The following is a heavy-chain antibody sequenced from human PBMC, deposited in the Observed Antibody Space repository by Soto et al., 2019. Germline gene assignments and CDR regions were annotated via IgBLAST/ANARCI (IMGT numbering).Heavy chain of an antibody. Sequence: ASVKVSCKASGYTFTSYDINWVRQATGQGHEWMGWMNPNSGNTGYAQKFQGRVTMTRNTSISSAYMELSSLRSEDTAVYYCARGLVPNYDFWSGYPILGYWGQGTLVTVSS. CDR2: MNPNSGNT. V-gene: IGHV1-8*01. CDR1: GYTFTSYD. J-gene: IGHJ4*02. D-gene: IGHD3-3*01. CDR3: ARGLVPNYDFWSGYPILGY.